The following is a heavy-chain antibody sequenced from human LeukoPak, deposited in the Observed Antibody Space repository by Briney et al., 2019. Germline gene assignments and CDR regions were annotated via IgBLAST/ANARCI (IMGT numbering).Heavy chain of an antibody. CDR3: ARGWQLGYAFDI. Sequence: ASVKVSCEASGYTFTGYCMHWVRQAPGQGLEWMGWINPNSGGTNYAQKFQGRVTITRNTSISTAYMELSSLRSEDTAVYYCARGWQLGYAFDIWGQGTMVTVSS. J-gene: IGHJ3*02. CDR1: GYTFTGYC. CDR2: INPNSGGT. V-gene: IGHV1-2*02. D-gene: IGHD1-1*01.